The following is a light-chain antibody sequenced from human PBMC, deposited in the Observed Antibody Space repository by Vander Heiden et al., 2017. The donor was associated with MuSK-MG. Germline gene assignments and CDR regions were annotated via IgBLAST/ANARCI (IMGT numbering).Light chain of an antibody. V-gene: IGKV1-39*01. CDR3: QHSSINP. CDR1: QSISSY. CDR2: AAS. Sequence: DIQMTQSPSSLSASVGDRVTITCRASQSISSYLNWYQQKPGKAPKLLIYAASSLKSGVPSRFSGSGSGTDFTLTSSRRQYEDFATYDYQHSSINPLGQGTQLEIK. J-gene: IGKJ5*01.